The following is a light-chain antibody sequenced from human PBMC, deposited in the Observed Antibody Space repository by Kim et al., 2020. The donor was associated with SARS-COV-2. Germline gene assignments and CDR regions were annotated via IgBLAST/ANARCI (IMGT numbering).Light chain of an antibody. Sequence: AVQLTQSPSSLSASVGDRVTITCRASQGISSALAWYQQTPGTPPKLLIYDASSLLSGVPSRFSGSGSGTDFALTISSLQPEDSATYYCQQFHNYPLTFGQGTRLEIK. CDR2: DAS. V-gene: IGKV1D-13*01. J-gene: IGKJ5*01. CDR3: QQFHNYPLT. CDR1: QGISSA.